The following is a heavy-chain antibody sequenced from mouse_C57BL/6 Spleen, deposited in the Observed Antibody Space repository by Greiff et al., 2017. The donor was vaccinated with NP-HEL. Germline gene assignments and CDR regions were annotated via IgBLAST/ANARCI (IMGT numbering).Heavy chain of an antibody. J-gene: IGHJ4*01. CDR3: ARYDYDGGLYAMDY. Sequence: QVQLQQSGAELARPGASVKLSCKASGYTFTSYGISWVKQRTGQGLEWIGEIYPRSGNTYYNEKFKGKATLTADKSSSTAYMELRSLTSEDSAVYFCARYDYDGGLYAMDYGGQGTSVTVSS. D-gene: IGHD2-4*01. CDR2: IYPRSGNT. CDR1: GYTFTSYG. V-gene: IGHV1-81*01.